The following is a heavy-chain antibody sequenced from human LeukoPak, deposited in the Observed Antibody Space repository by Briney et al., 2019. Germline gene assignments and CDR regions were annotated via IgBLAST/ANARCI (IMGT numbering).Heavy chain of an antibody. D-gene: IGHD4-17*01. CDR3: ARGGDGDYAGLDY. Sequence: PGGCLRLSCAASGFTVSRNYMSWVRQAPGKGLEWVSLIYSGGTTYYADSVKGRFTVSRDISKNTLYLQMNSLRVEDTAVYYCARGGDGDYAGLDYWGQGTLVTVSS. J-gene: IGHJ4*02. V-gene: IGHV3-66*01. CDR2: IYSGGTT. CDR1: GFTVSRNY.